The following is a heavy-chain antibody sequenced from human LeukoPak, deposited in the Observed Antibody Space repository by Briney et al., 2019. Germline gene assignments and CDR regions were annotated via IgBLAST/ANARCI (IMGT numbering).Heavy chain of an antibody. CDR2: INTNTGNP. J-gene: IGHJ4*02. D-gene: IGHD6-13*01. CDR3: ARKDRGEYSSSWYSRY. CDR1: GYTFTSYG. Sequence: GASVKVSCKASGYTFTSYGISWVRQAPGQGLEWMGWINTNTGNPTYAQGFTGRFVFSLDTSVSTAYLQISSLKAEDTAVYYCARKDRGEYSSSWYSRYWGQGTLVTVSS. V-gene: IGHV7-4-1*02.